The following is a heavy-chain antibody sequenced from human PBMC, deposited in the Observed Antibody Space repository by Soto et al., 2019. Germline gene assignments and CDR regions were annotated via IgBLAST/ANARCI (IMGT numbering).Heavy chain of an antibody. Sequence: GGSLRLSCAASGFTFSSYSMNWVRQAPGKGLEWVSYISSSSSTIYYADSVKGRFTIXXXXXXXXXXXXXXXXXXEDTXXXXCARERTTDHYYMDVWGKGTTVTVSS. CDR3: ARERTTDHYYMDV. D-gene: IGHD4-4*01. J-gene: IGHJ6*03. V-gene: IGHV3-48*01. CDR1: GFTFSSYS. CDR2: ISSSSSTI.